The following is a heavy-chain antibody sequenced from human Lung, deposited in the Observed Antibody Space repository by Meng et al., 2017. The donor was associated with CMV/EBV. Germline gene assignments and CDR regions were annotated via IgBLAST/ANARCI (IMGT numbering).Heavy chain of an antibody. CDR2: IYWNDDK. CDR1: GFSLSTSGVG. J-gene: IGHJ4*02. V-gene: IGHV2-5*01. CDR3: AHSRNLNTLIY. D-gene: IGHD1-14*01. Sequence: GPTLVKPTQTVTLTCTFSGFSLSTSGVGVGGIRQPPGKALEWLALIYWNDDKRYSPSLKSRLTITKDTSKNQVVLTMTNMDPVDTATYYCAHSRNLNTLIYWGQGTLVTVSS.